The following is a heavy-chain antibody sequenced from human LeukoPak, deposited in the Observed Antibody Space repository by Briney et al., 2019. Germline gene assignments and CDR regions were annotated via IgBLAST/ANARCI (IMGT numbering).Heavy chain of an antibody. CDR2: INSYSTNI. V-gene: IGHV3-21*04. D-gene: IGHD6-13*01. J-gene: IGHJ6*03. CDR1: GFTFSTYS. CDR3: AREGSSSWMGFYYYYMDV. Sequence: GGSLRLSCAASGFTFSTYSMNWVRQAPGKGLEWVSSINSYSTNIYYADSVKGQFTISRDNAKNSLYLQMNSLRVEDTALYHCAREGSSSWMGFYYYYMDVWGKGTTVTVSS.